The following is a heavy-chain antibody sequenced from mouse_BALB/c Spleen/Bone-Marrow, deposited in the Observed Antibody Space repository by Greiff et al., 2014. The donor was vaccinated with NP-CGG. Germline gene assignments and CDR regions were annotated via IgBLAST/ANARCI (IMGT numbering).Heavy chain of an antibody. D-gene: IGHD2-12*01. CDR2: IYPGDGDT. Sequence: VQLQQSGAELARPGASVKLSCKASGYTVTSYWMQWVKQRPGQGLEWIGAIYPGDGDTRYTQKFKGKATLTADKSSSTAYMQLSSLASEDSAVYYCARRRREYYFDYWAKAPLSQSPQ. CDR3: ARRRREYYFDY. J-gene: IGHJ2*01. V-gene: IGHV1-87*01. CDR1: GYTVTSYW.